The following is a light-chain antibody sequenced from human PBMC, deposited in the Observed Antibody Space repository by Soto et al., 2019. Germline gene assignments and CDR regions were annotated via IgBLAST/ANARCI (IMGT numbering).Light chain of an antibody. V-gene: IGKV1-39*01. J-gene: IGKJ3*01. CDR1: QTIIRY. CDR2: AAS. CDR3: QQSYSTLFT. Sequence: DIQMTQSPSSLSASVGDRVTITCRASQTIIRYLNWYQQKPGRASNLLIYAASSLHTGVPSRFSASRSETEFTLTISSLQPEDSATYYCQQSYSTLFTFGPGTRVEIK.